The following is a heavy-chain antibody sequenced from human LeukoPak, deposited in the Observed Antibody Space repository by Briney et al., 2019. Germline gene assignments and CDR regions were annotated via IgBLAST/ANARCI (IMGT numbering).Heavy chain of an antibody. J-gene: IGHJ4*02. Sequence: SETLSLTCSVSGGSINSYYWNWIRQPPGKGLEWMGYISYSGSTNYNPSLENRVTISVDPSKNQFSLKLSSVTAADTAVYYCARGPIPPRRDILTGYYPFDYWGQGTLVTVSS. V-gene: IGHV4-59*12. CDR2: ISYSGST. CDR3: ARGPIPPRRDILTGYYPFDY. D-gene: IGHD3-9*01. CDR1: GGSINSYY.